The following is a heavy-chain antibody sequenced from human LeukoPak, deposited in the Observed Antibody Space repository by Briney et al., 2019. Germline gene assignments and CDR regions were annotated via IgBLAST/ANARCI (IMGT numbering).Heavy chain of an antibody. CDR3: ARDRRDTPMGGPFDC. J-gene: IGHJ4*02. D-gene: IGHD5-18*01. V-gene: IGHV4-61*02. Sequence: SETLSLTCNVSGDSVSSPRYLWSWIRQPAGKGLEWIGRVYTTGSTSYNPSLKSRVTLSVDTSKNQFSLKLTSVTAADTAVYFCARDRRDTPMGGPFDCWGQGMLVTVSS. CDR1: GDSVSSPRYL. CDR2: VYTTGST.